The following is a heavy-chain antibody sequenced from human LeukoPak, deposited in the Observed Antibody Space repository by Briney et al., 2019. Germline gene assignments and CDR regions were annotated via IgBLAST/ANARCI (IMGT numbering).Heavy chain of an antibody. CDR1: GFTFSSYG. CDR3: TTDARKYYYDSSGDAGAFDI. CDR2: ISSSSSYI. Sequence: GGSLRLSCAASGFTFSSYGMSWVRQAPGKGLEWVSSISSSSSYIYYADSVRGRFTTSRDNAKNSLYLQMNSLTDEDTAVYYCTTDARKYYYDSSGDAGAFDIWGQGTMVTVSS. V-gene: IGHV3-21*01. J-gene: IGHJ3*02. D-gene: IGHD3-22*01.